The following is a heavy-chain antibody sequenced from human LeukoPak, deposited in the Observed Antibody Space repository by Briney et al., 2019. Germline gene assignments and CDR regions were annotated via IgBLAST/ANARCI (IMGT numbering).Heavy chain of an antibody. CDR3: ARGGYCTNGVCYVY. CDR1: GYTFTSYD. V-gene: IGHV1-8*01. D-gene: IGHD2-8*01. Sequence: ASVKVSCKASGYTFTSYDINWVRQATGQGLEWMGWMNPNSGNTGYAQKFQGRVTITRNTSISTAYMELSSLRSEDTAVYYCARGGYCTNGVCYVYWGQGTLVTVSS. J-gene: IGHJ4*02. CDR2: MNPNSGNT.